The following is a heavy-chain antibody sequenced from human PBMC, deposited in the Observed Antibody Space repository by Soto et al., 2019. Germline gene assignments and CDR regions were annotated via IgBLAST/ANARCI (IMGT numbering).Heavy chain of an antibody. J-gene: IGHJ4*02. CDR2: ISYDGSNK. CDR3: AIDEYYYFDY. V-gene: IGHV3-30*03. Sequence: QVQLVESGGGVVQPGRSLRLSCAASGFTFSSYGMHWVRQAPGKGLEWVAVISYDGSNKYYADSVKGRFTISRDNSKNTLYLQMNSLRAEDTAVYYCAIDEYYYFDYWGQGTLVTVSS. CDR1: GFTFSSYG. D-gene: IGHD2-2*01.